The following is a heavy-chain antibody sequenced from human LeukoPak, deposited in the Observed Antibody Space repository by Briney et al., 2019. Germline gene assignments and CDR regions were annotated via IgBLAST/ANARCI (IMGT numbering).Heavy chain of an antibody. CDR1: GGSISSSSYY. J-gene: IGHJ6*02. CDR2: IYYSGST. V-gene: IGHV4-39*07. Sequence: SETLSLTCTVSGGSISSSSYYWGWIRQPPGKGLEWIGSIYYSGSTYYNPSLKSRVTISVDTSKNQFSLKLSSVTAAETAVYYCARGDMVRGVLRLDYYYGMDVWGQGTTVTVSS. CDR3: ARGDMVRGVLRLDYYYGMDV. D-gene: IGHD3-10*01.